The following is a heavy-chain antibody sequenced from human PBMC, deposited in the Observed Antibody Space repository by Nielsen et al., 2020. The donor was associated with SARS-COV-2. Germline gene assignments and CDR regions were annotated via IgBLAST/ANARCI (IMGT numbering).Heavy chain of an antibody. V-gene: IGHV3-23*01. CDR3: AKSIMELWDFDY. CDR1: GFTFSNYV. D-gene: IGHD1-7*01. Sequence: GESLKISCAASGFTFSNYVMNWVRQSPGKGLEWVSAISGSGRTPYYADSVKGRFTISRDNSKNTLYLQVNSLRADDTALYYCAKSIMELWDFDYWGQGTLVTVSS. CDR2: ISGSGRTP. J-gene: IGHJ4*02.